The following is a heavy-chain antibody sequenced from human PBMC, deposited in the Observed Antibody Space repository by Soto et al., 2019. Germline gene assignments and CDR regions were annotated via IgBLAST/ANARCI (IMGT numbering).Heavy chain of an antibody. CDR2: IKRKSDGGAT. V-gene: IGHV3-15*01. D-gene: IGHD2-15*01. CDR3: TTDLWRIAVVVGSTGYFNP. J-gene: IGHJ5*02. CDR1: VFTLSDAW. Sequence: GGSLRLSCAASVFTLSDAWMSWVRQAPGKGLDWVGRIKRKSDGGATEYAAPVRGRFTISRDDSKNTLYLQMNSLKTEDTAVYYCTTDLWRIAVVVGSTGYFNPWGQGTPVTSPQ.